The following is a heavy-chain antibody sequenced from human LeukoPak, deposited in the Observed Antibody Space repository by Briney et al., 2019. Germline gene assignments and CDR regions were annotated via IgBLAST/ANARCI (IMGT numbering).Heavy chain of an antibody. J-gene: IGHJ4*02. CDR1: GGTFSSYA. V-gene: IGHV1-69*13. CDR3: ARDKSVVVPARY. D-gene: IGHD2-2*01. CDR2: IIPIFGTA. Sequence: SVKVSCKASGGTFSSYAISWVRQAPGQGLEWMGGIIPIFGTANYAQKFQGRVTITAEESTSTAYMELSSLRSEDTAVYYCARDKSVVVPARYWGQGTLVTVSS.